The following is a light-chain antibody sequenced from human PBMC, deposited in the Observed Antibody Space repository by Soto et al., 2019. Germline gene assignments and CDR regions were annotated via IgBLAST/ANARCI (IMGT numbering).Light chain of an antibody. Sequence: SYELTQPPSVSVSPGQTASMTYSGDKLGGKYVCWYRQKPGQSPVLVIYDDSKRPSGIPERFSGSTSGNTATLTISGTQAMDEADYYCQAWDSSVVFGGGTKLTVL. CDR3: QAWDSSVV. V-gene: IGLV3-1*01. CDR1: KLGGKY. CDR2: DDS. J-gene: IGLJ2*01.